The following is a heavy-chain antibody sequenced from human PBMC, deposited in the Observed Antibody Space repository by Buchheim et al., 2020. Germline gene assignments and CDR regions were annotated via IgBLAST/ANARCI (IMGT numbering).Heavy chain of an antibody. CDR1: GYTFTSYA. Sequence: VKKPGASVKVSCKASGYTFTSYAMHWVRQATGQRLEWMGWINAGNGNTKYSQKFQGRVTITRDTSASTAYMELSSLRSEDTAVYYCARARVLTTGYSSGWYLAWGQGTL. V-gene: IGHV1-3*01. CDR3: ARARVLTTGYSSGWYLA. J-gene: IGHJ5*02. D-gene: IGHD6-19*01. CDR2: INAGNGNT.